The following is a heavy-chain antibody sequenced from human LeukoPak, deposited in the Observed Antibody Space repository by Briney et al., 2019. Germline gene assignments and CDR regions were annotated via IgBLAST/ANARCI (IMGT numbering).Heavy chain of an antibody. J-gene: IGHJ4*02. CDR1: GYTFTGYY. Sequence: GASVKVSCKASGYTFTGYYMHWLRQAPGPGIEWTGWINPNSGGTNYAQQFQGRVTMTRDTTISTAYMELSRLRSDDTAVYYCARGRLLAAKYYFDYWGQGTLVTVSS. CDR2: INPNSGGT. CDR3: ARGRLLAAKYYFDY. D-gene: IGHD2/OR15-2a*01. V-gene: IGHV1-2*02.